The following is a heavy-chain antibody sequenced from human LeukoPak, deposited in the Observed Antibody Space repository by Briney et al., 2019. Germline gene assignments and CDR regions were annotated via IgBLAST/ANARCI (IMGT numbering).Heavy chain of an antibody. CDR2: IYYSGST. V-gene: IGHV4-39*02. CDR1: GGSISNNSYY. CDR3: AGEGEGGDLRDGGYHYYYMDV. J-gene: IGHJ6*03. Sequence: SETLSLTCTVSGGSISNNSYYWGWIRQPPGKGLEWIRSIYYSGSTYYNPSLKSRVTISVDTSKNQFSLKLNSVTAADTAVYYCAGEGEGGDLRDGGYHYYYMDVWGKGTTVTISS. D-gene: IGHD3-16*01.